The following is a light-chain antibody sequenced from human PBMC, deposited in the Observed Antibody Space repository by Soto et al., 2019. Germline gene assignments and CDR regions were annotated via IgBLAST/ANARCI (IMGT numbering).Light chain of an antibody. CDR3: QQYGSSLFT. J-gene: IGKJ3*01. CDR2: GAS. V-gene: IGKV3-20*01. CDR1: QSVSSSY. Sequence: EIVLTQSPGTLSLSPGERATLSCRASQSVSSSYLAWYQQKPGQAPRLLIYGASSRATGIPDRFSGSVSGTDFTLTISRLEPEDCAVYYCQQYGSSLFTVGPGTKVDIK.